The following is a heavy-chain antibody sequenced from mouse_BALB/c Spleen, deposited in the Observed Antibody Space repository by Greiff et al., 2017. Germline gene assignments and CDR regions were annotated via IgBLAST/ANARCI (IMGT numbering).Heavy chain of an antibody. V-gene: IGHV1S137*01. CDR2: ISTYYGDA. CDR3: ARRLLHAMDY. J-gene: IGHJ4*01. CDR1: GYTFTDYA. D-gene: IGHD2-3*01. Sequence: QVHVKQSGAELVRPGVSVKISCKGSGYTFTDYAMHWVKQSHAKSLEWIGVISTYYGDASYNQKFKGKATMTVDKSSSTAYMELARLTSEDSAIYYCARRLLHAMDYWGQGTSVTVSS.